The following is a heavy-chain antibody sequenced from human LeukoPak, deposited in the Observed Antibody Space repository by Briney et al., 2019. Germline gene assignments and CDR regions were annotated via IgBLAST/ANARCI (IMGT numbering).Heavy chain of an antibody. CDR3: ARVAPGELDYYFDY. J-gene: IGHJ4*02. CDR1: GGSISSYY. CDR2: IYHSGST. V-gene: IGHV4-59*12. Sequence: SETLSLTCTVSGGSISSYYWSWIRQPPGKGLEWIGYIYHSGSTYYNPSLKSRVTISVDRSKNQFSLKLSSVTAADTAVYYCARVAPGELDYYFDYWGQGTLVTVSS. D-gene: IGHD1-26*01.